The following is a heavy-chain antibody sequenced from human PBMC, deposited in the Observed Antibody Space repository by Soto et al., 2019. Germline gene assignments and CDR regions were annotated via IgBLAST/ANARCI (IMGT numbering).Heavy chain of an antibody. CDR3: ARDLSWGSNWYYYMDV. Sequence: EVQLVESGGGLVQPGGSLRLSCATSGFIFSDCAINWVPQAPGKGLGWVSYISSSSSVIDYADSVKGRFTVSRDNARNSLYLQMNSLRAEDTAVYYCARDLSWGSNWYYYMDVWGKGTTVTVSS. V-gene: IGHV3-48*01. CDR2: ISSSSSVI. J-gene: IGHJ6*03. CDR1: GFIFSDCA. D-gene: IGHD7-27*01.